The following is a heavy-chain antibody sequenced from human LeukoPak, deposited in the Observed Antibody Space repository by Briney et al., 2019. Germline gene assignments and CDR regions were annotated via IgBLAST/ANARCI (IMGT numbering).Heavy chain of an antibody. CDR3: ACILAAGVDY. CDR2: ISGSGGST. D-gene: IGHD6-13*01. J-gene: IGHJ4*02. V-gene: IGHV3-23*01. CDR1: GFTFSSYA. Sequence: GGSLRLSCAASGFTFSSYAMSWVRQAPGKGLEWVSAISGSGGSTYYADSVKGRFTISRDNAKNTLYLQMNSLRAEDTAVYYCACILAAGVDYWGQGTLVTVSS.